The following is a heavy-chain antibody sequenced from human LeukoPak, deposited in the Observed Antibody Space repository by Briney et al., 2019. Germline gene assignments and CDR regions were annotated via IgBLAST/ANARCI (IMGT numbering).Heavy chain of an antibody. CDR2: IYSSGTT. CDR1: GASISSGAYY. J-gene: IGHJ4*02. Sequence: NPSETLSLTCTVSGASISSGAYYWSWIRQHPGKGLEWIGYIYSSGTTYYNPSLKLRVTISLDTSENQFSLKLSSVTAADTALYFCARDRTGYFFDDWGQGTLVTVSS. V-gene: IGHV4-31*03. CDR3: ARDRTGYFFDD.